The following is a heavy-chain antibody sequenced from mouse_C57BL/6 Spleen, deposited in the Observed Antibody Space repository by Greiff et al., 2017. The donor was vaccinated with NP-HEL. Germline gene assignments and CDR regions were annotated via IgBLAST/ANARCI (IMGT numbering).Heavy chain of an antibody. CDR3: SDYGHRAMDY. D-gene: IGHD1-1*02. V-gene: IGHV1-82*01. J-gene: IGHJ4*01. CDR1: GYAFSSSW. Sequence: VQLQQSGPELVKPGASVKISCKASGYAFSSSWMNWVKQRPGKGLEWIGRIYPGDGDTNYNGKFKGKATLTADKSSSTAYMQLSSLKSEDSAVYFCSDYGHRAMDYWGQGTSVTVSS. CDR2: IYPGDGDT.